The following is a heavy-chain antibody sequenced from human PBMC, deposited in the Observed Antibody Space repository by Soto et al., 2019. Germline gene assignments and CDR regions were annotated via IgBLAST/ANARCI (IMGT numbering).Heavy chain of an antibody. V-gene: IGHV2-5*02. CDR1: GFSLRTSGVG. D-gene: IGHD4-17*01. CDR3: AHLTTGGFYFDY. CDR2: IYWDDGK. J-gene: IGHJ4*02. Sequence: QITLKESGPTLVKPTQTLTLPCTFSGFSLRTSGVGVGWIRQPPGKALEWLALIYWDDGKRYSPSLKSRLTITKDTSKNQVVLRMTNMDPVDTATYYWAHLTTGGFYFDYWGQGTLVTVSS.